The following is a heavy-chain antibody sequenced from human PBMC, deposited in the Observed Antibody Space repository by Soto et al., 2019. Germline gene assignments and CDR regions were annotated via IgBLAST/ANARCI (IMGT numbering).Heavy chain of an antibody. Sequence: QVQLVQSGAEVKKPGASVKVSCKASGYTFTSYAMHWVRQAPGQRLEWMGWINAGNGNTKYSQKFQGRVTITRDTSASTAYIELSSLRSEDTAVYYCARVIGGLYYFDYWGQGTLVTVSS. CDR2: INAGNGNT. CDR3: ARVIGGLYYFDY. D-gene: IGHD3-16*01. J-gene: IGHJ4*02. CDR1: GYTFTSYA. V-gene: IGHV1-3*01.